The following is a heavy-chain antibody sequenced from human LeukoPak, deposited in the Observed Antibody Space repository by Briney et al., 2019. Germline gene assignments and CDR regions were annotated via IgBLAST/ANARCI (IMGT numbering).Heavy chain of an antibody. CDR2: ISTDGGGT. D-gene: IGHD3-10*01. J-gene: IGHJ4*02. V-gene: IGHV3-64*01. CDR3: ARFGSGSYYHY. CDR1: GFTFSDYA. Sequence: GGSLRLSCAASGFTFSDYAMHWVRQAPGKGLEYVSAISTDGGGTYYVNSVKGRFTISRDNSKNTLYLQMGSLRAEDMAVYYCARFGSGSYYHYWGQGTLVTVSS.